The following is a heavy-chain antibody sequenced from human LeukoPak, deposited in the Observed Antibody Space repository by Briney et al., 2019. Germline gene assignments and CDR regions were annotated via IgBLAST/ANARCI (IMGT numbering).Heavy chain of an antibody. J-gene: IGHJ4*02. Sequence: GGSLRLSCAASVFTFSSYWMHWVRQAPGKGLVWVSRINSDGSSTSYAASVRGRFSISRDNAKNTLYLQMNSLRAEDTAVYYCARGLSGYASSLGYWGQGTLVTVSA. V-gene: IGHV3-74*01. D-gene: IGHD6-6*01. CDR2: INSDGSST. CDR3: ARGLSGYASSLGY. CDR1: VFTFSSYW.